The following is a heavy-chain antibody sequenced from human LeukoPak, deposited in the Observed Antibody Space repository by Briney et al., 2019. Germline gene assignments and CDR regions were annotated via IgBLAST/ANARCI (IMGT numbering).Heavy chain of an antibody. Sequence: SETLSLTCTVSGGSISSYYWSWIRQPAGKGLEWIGRIYTSGSTNYNPSLKSRVTMSVDTSKNQFSLKLSSVTAADTAVYYCARDGDRDYYYDSSGYYSVWGQGTLVTVSS. V-gene: IGHV4-4*07. CDR2: IYTSGST. CDR1: GGSISSYY. CDR3: ARDGDRDYYYDSSGYYSV. J-gene: IGHJ4*02. D-gene: IGHD3-22*01.